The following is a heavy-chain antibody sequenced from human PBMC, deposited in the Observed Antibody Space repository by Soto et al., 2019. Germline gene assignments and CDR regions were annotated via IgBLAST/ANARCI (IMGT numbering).Heavy chain of an antibody. CDR3: AAGVAAAGYFDY. CDR1: GFTFSSYA. Sequence: SLRLSCAASGFTFSSYAMSWVRQAPGKGLEWVSAISGSGGSTYYADSVKGRFTISRDNSKNTLYLQMNSLRAEDTAVYYCAAGVAAAGYFDYWGQGTLVTAPQ. CDR2: ISGSGGST. V-gene: IGHV3-23*01. D-gene: IGHD6-13*01. J-gene: IGHJ4*02.